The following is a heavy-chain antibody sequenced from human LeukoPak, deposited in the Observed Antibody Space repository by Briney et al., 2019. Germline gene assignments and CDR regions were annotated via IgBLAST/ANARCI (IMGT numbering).Heavy chain of an antibody. D-gene: IGHD5-12*01. CDR3: ASFGWLRADDRGDY. J-gene: IGHJ4*02. V-gene: IGHV3-21*01. CDR1: GFTFSSYS. CDR2: ISSSSSYT. Sequence: GGSLRLSCAASGFTFSSYSMNWVRQAPGKGLEWVSSISSSSSYTYYADSVKGRFTISRDNAKNSLYLQMNSLRAEDTAVYYCASFGWLRADDRGDYWGQGTLVTVSS.